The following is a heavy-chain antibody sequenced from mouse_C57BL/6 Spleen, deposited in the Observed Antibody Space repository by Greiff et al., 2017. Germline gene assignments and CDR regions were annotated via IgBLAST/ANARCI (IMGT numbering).Heavy chain of an antibody. CDR1: GYTFTSYD. J-gene: IGHJ2*01. CDR2: IYPRDGST. D-gene: IGHD1-1*01. CDR3: ASTTVVAYDY. V-gene: IGHV1-85*01. Sequence: QVQLQQSGPELVKPGASVKLSCKASGYTFTSYDINWVKQGPGQGLEWIGWIYPRDGSTKYNEKFTGKATLTVDTSSSTAYMELHSLTSEDSAVYFCASTTVVAYDYWGQGTTLTVSS.